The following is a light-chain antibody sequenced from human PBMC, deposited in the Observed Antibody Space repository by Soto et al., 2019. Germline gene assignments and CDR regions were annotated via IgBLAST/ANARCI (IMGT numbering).Light chain of an antibody. CDR1: QSVLYSSNNKNY. V-gene: IGKV4-1*01. CDR2: WAS. Sequence: DIVMTQSPDSLAVSLGERATINCKSSQSVLYSSNNKNYLAWYQQKPGQPPKLLIYWASTRESGVPDRFSGSGSGTDLPLTISSLQAEDVAVYYCQQYYSTLLTFGGGTKVEIK. CDR3: QQYYSTLLT. J-gene: IGKJ4*01.